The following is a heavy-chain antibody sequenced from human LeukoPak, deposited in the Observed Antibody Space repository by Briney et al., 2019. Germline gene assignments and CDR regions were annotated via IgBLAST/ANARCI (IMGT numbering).Heavy chain of an antibody. Sequence: ASVKVSCKTSGYTFINYFLHWVRQAPGQGLEWMGQINPNTGGTNSAQKFQGRIILTRDTSITTAYMELTRLRSDDTAVYFCARKGDYEVDFDYWGQGTLVTVSS. CDR2: INPNTGGT. CDR3: ARKGDYEVDFDY. D-gene: IGHD4-17*01. V-gene: IGHV1-2*06. J-gene: IGHJ4*02. CDR1: GYTFINYF.